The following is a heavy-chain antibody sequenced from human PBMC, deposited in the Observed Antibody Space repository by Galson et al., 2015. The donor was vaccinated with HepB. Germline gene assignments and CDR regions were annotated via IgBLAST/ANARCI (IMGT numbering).Heavy chain of an antibody. J-gene: IGHJ5*02. D-gene: IGHD3-3*01. CDR2: INPNSGGT. CDR1: GYTFTGYY. V-gene: IGHV1-2*02. Sequence: SVKVSCKASGYTFTGYYMHWVRQAPGQGLEWMGWINPNSGGTNYAQKFQGRVTMTRDTSISTAYMELSRLRSDDTAVYYCARDRYDFWSGYYLKLGRLEGWFDPWGQGTLVTVSS. CDR3: ARDRYDFWSGYYLKLGRLEGWFDP.